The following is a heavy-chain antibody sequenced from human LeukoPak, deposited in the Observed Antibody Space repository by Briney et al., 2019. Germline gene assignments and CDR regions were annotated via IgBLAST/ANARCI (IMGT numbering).Heavy chain of an antibody. V-gene: IGHV4-34*01. CDR2: INHSGST. CDR1: GESFHMFY. CDR3: ASMVRVLGIDY. J-gene: IGHJ4*02. Sequence: PSETLSLTCDVYGESFHMFYWSWIRQPSGKGLQWIGEINHSGSTNYNPSLKSRVTISVDTSKNQFSLKLSSVTAADTAVYYCASMVRVLGIDYWGQGTLVTVSS. D-gene: IGHD3-10*01.